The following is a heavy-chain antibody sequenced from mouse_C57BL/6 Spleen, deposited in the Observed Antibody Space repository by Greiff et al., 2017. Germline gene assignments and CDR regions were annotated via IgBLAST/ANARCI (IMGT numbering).Heavy chain of an antibody. V-gene: IGHV5-4*01. CDR2: ISDGGSYT. CDR3: ARDYGY. CDR1: GFTFSSYA. Sequence: EVKLMESGGGLVKPGGSLKLSCAASGFTFSSYAMSWVRQTPEKRLEWVATISDGGSYTYYPDNVKGRFTISRDNAKNNLYLQMSHLKSEDTAMYYCARDYGYWGQGTTLTVSS. D-gene: IGHD1-1*01. J-gene: IGHJ2*01.